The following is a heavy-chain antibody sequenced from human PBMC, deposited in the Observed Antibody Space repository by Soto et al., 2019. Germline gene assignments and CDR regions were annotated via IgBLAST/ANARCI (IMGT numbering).Heavy chain of an antibody. V-gene: IGHV1-18*01. J-gene: IGHJ5*02. D-gene: IGHD6-19*01. Sequence: ASVNVSCKSSGYTFTSYCISWVRQAPGQGLECMGWISAYNGNTNYAQKLQGRVTMTTDTSTSTAYMELRSLRSDDTAVYYCARDQWIAVAGTNWFDPWGQGTLVTVSS. CDR2: ISAYNGNT. CDR1: GYTFTSYC. CDR3: ARDQWIAVAGTNWFDP.